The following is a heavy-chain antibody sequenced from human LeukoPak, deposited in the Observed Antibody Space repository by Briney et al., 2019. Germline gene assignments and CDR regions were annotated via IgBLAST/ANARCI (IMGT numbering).Heavy chain of an antibody. CDR1: GFTFSSYA. V-gene: IGHV3-30-3*01. Sequence: PGRSLRLSCAASGFTFSSYAMHWVRQAPGKGLEWVAVISYDGSNKYYADSVKGRFTISRDNSKNTLYLQMNSLRAEDTAVYYCAREAILDDAFDVWGHGTVVTVSS. D-gene: IGHD3-3*02. CDR2: ISYDGSNK. J-gene: IGHJ3*01. CDR3: AREAILDDAFDV.